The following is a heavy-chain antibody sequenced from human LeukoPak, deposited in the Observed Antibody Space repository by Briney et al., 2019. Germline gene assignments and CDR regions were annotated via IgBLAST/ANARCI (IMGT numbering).Heavy chain of an antibody. Sequence: SETLSLTCTVSGGSISSYYWSWIRQPPGKGLEWIGYIYYSGSTNYNPSLKSRVTISVDTSKNQFSLKLSSVTAADTAVYYCARYSSGWYDAFDIWGQGTMVTVSS. D-gene: IGHD6-19*01. CDR1: GGSISSYY. CDR3: ARYSSGWYDAFDI. J-gene: IGHJ3*02. CDR2: IYYSGST. V-gene: IGHV4-59*08.